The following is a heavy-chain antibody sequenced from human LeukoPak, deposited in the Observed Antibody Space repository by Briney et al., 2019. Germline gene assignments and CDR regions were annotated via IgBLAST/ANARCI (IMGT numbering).Heavy chain of an antibody. CDR2: IYYSGST. J-gene: IGHJ6*02. Sequence: PSETLSLTCTVSGGSISSSSYYWGWMRQPPGKGLEWIGTIYYSGSTYYNPSLKSRVTISVDTSKNQFSLKLSSVTAADTAVYYCARRSTIFGVVTVAAGMDVWGQGTTVTVSS. CDR3: ARRSTIFGVVTVAAGMDV. CDR1: GGSISSSSYY. D-gene: IGHD3-3*01. V-gene: IGHV4-39*01.